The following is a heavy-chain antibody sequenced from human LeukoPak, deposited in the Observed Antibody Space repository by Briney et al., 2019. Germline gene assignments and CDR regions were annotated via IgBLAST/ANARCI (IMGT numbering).Heavy chain of an antibody. D-gene: IGHD2-21*02. CDR3: ARDHQAYCGGDCYSPFDY. Sequence: ASVKVSCKASGYTFTGNYMHWVRQAPGQGLEWMGWINPNSGGTNYAQKFQGRVTMTRDTSISTAYMELSRLRSDGTAVYYCARDHQAYCGGDCYSPFDYWGQGTLVTVSS. CDR2: INPNSGGT. CDR1: GYTFTGNY. V-gene: IGHV1-2*02. J-gene: IGHJ4*02.